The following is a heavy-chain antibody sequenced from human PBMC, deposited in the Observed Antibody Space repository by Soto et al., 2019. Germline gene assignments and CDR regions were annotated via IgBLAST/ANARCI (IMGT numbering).Heavy chain of an antibody. CDR1: GYTFSNYG. D-gene: IGHD5-18*01. J-gene: IGHJ6*02. V-gene: IGHV1-18*01. CDR3: ARDPGFGFGYSYAFAMDV. CDR2: ISGYNGNT. Sequence: QVQLAQSGAEVKKPGASVKVSCKASGYTFSNYGISWVRQGPGQGLEWMGWISGYNGNTHDEEKVQDRIKMTTDTSTSTTYLALRSLRSDDTAVYFCARDPGFGFGYSYAFAMDVWGQGTTVTVSS.